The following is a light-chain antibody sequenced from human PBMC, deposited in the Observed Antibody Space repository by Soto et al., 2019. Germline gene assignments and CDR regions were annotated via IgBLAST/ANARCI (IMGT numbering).Light chain of an antibody. CDR1: RGSIASNY. V-gene: IGLV6-57*03. CDR2: EDN. J-gene: IGLJ3*02. CDR3: QSYDSSSNWV. Sequence: NFMLTQPHSVSESPGKTVTISYTRSRGSIASNYVQWYQQRPGSAPTTVIYEDNQRPSGVPDRFSGSIDSSSNSASLTISGLKTEDEADYYCQSYDSSSNWVFGGGTKLTVL.